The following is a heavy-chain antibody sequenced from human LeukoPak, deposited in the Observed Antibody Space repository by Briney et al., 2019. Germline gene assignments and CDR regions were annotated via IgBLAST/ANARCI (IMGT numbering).Heavy chain of an antibody. J-gene: IGHJ5*02. CDR3: AREEVRVLVRWLGP. Sequence: GGSLRLSCAASGFTFSSYEMNWVRQAPGKGLEWVSYISSSGSTVYYADSVRGRFTISRDNAKNSLYLQMNSLRAEDTAVYYCAREEVRVLVRWLGPWGQGTLVTVSS. D-gene: IGHD2-21*01. CDR2: ISSSGSTV. V-gene: IGHV3-48*03. CDR1: GFTFSSYE.